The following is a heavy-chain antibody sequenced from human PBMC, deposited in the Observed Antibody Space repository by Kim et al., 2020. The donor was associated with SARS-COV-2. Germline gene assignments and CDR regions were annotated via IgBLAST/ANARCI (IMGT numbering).Heavy chain of an antibody. Sequence: GGSLRLSCAASGFTFSSYWMSWVRQAPGKGLEWVANIKQDGSEKYYVDSVKGRFTISRDNAKNSLYLQMNSLRAEDTAVYYCARDRSDYYDSSGYYYAFDIWGQGTMVTVSS. CDR1: GFTFSSYW. V-gene: IGHV3-7*01. D-gene: IGHD3-22*01. J-gene: IGHJ3*02. CDR3: ARDRSDYYDSSGYYYAFDI. CDR2: IKQDGSEK.